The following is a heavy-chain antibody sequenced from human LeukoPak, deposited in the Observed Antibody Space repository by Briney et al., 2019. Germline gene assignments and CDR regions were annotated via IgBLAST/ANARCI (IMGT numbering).Heavy chain of an antibody. V-gene: IGHV3-7*01. D-gene: IGHD2-2*01. CDR3: ARWREDIVVVPACVGPPYYFDY. CDR1: GFTFSSYW. CDR2: IKQDRSEK. Sequence: GGSLRLSCAASGFTFSSYWMSWVRQAPGKGLEWVANIKQDRSEKYYVDSVKGRFTISRDNAKNSLYLQMNSLRAENTAVYYCARWREDIVVVPACVGPPYYFDYWGQGTLVTVSS. J-gene: IGHJ4*02.